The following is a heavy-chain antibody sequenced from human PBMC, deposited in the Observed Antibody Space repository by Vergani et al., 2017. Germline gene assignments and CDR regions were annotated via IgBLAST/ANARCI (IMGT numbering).Heavy chain of an antibody. V-gene: IGHV3-9*01. CDR3: AKESIYYYDSSGYCYGCLDY. CDR1: GFTFDDYA. Sequence: VQLLESGGCLVQPGRSLRLSCAASGFTFDDYAMHWVRQAPGTGLEWVSGISWNIGSIGYADSVKGRFTISSDNAKNSLYLQMNRLRAEDTALYYCAKESIYYYDSSGYCYGCLDYWGQGTLVTVSS. CDR2: ISWNIGSI. J-gene: IGHJ4*02. D-gene: IGHD3-22*01.